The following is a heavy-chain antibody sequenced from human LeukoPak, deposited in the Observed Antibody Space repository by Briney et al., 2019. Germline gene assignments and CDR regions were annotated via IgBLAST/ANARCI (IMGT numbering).Heavy chain of an antibody. CDR1: GFSFSSYS. Sequence: QSGGSLRLSCAASGFSFSSYSMSWVRQARGEGLEWVSYISSSSNTIYYADSVKGRFTISRDYAKNSLYLQMNNLRPEDTALYYCAKASGYSFGHFDYWGQGTLVTVSS. J-gene: IGHJ4*02. CDR3: AKASGYSFGHFDY. CDR2: ISSSSNTI. V-gene: IGHV3-48*04. D-gene: IGHD5-18*01.